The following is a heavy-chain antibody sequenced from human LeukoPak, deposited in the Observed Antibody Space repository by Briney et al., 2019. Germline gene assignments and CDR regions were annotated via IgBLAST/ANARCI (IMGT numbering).Heavy chain of an antibody. V-gene: IGHV3-21*01. Sequence: GGXLRLSCAASGFTFSTYSMNWLRLAAGXXLEWVSSISPDSNYKYYVDSVKGRFTISRDNAKSSLYLQMNSLRAEDTAVYYCVRGGYRGFDYEYWGQGTLVTVSS. D-gene: IGHD5-12*01. CDR2: ISPDSNYK. J-gene: IGHJ4*02. CDR3: VRGGYRGFDYEY. CDR1: GFTFSTYS.